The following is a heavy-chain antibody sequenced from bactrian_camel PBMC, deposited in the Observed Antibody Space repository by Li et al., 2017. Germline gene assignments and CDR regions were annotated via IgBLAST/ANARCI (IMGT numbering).Heavy chain of an antibody. D-gene: IGHD3*01. V-gene: IGHV3S55*01. CDR1: GEPNGRYC. J-gene: IGHJ4*01. Sequence: HVQLVESGGGSVQNGGSLRLSCTINGEPNGRYCLAWFRQFPGEEREGVAVLDDDESTWYTDSVRGRFTISRDNDKKTLYLQLSSLQAEDTAVYYCAADWGTGCYSGSWSRPVYDYWGQGTQVTVS. CDR2: LDDDEST. CDR3: AADWGTGCYSGSWSRPVYDY.